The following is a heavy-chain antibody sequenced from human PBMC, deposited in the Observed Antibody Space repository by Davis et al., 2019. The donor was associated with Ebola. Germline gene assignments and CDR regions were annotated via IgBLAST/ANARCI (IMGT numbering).Heavy chain of an antibody. Sequence: GESLKISCAASGFTFSSYAMHWVRQAPGKGLEWVAVISYDGSNKYYADSVKGRFTISRDNSKNTLYLQMNSLRAEDTAVYYCAREMGANWNHYYGMDVWGQGTTVTVSS. D-gene: IGHD1-1*01. J-gene: IGHJ6*02. CDR2: ISYDGSNK. CDR1: GFTFSSYA. V-gene: IGHV3-30-3*01. CDR3: AREMGANWNHYYGMDV.